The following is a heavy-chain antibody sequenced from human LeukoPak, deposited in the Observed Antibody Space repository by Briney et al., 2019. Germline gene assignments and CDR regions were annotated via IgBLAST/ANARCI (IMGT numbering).Heavy chain of an antibody. J-gene: IGHJ6*02. CDR3: ARGKNDYSNYVDYYYYYGMDV. CDR1: GFTFSDYY. Sequence: GSLRLSCAASGFTFSDYYMSWIRQAPGKGLEWIGEINHSGSTNYNPSLKSRVTISVDTSKNQFSLKLSSVTAADTAVYYCARGKNDYSNYVDYYYYYGMDVWGQGTTVTVSS. D-gene: IGHD4-11*01. V-gene: IGHV4-34*01. CDR2: INHSGST.